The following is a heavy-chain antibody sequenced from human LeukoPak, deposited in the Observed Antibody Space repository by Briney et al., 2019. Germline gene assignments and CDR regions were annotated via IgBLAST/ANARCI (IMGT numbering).Heavy chain of an antibody. J-gene: IGHJ6*03. D-gene: IGHD2-8*02. Sequence: GGSLRLSCAASGFTFSSFAMTWVRQAPGKGLEWVSTVSGSAGRTDYADSVKGRFTISRDDLKNTLYLQMNGLRAEDTAVYYCAKNRGHCVDGVCHNYYYMDVWGRGTTVTVSS. V-gene: IGHV3-23*01. CDR2: VSGSAGRT. CDR1: GFTFSSFA. CDR3: AKNRGHCVDGVCHNYYYMDV.